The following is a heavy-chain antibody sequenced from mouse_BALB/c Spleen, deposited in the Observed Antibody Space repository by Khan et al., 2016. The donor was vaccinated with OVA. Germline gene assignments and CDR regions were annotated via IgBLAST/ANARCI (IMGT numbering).Heavy chain of an antibody. CDR2: INPSTGYT. Sequence: QVRLQQSGAELAKPGASVKMSCKASGYTFINYWILWIKQRPGQGLEWIGYINPSTGYTEYNQNFKDKATLTADISSSTAYMRLSSLTSEDSAVYYCARRGLRWDFDYWGQGTTLTVSS. J-gene: IGHJ2*01. CDR3: ARRGLRWDFDY. CDR1: GYTFINYW. D-gene: IGHD1-1*01. V-gene: IGHV1-7*01.